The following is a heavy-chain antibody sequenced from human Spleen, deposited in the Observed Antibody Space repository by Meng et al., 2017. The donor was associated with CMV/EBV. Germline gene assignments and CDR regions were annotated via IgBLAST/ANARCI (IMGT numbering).Heavy chain of an antibody. D-gene: IGHD3-9*01. CDR2: INPSGGAK. V-gene: IGHV1-46*01. Sequence: ASVKVSCKASGYTFTKFYMHWVRQAPGQGLEWMGLINPSGGAKKYAQRFQGRITMSRDTSTSTFYMDLSSLTSEDTAVYYCARDGPQEATYDTFTGHYGYFLDYWGQGTLVTVSS. CDR3: ARDGPQEATYDTFTGHYGYFLDY. CDR1: GYTFTKFY. J-gene: IGHJ4*02.